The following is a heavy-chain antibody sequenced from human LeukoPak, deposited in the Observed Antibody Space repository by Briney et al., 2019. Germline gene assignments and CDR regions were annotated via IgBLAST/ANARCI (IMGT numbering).Heavy chain of an antibody. Sequence: SETLSLTCAVYGGSFSGYYWSWIRQPPGKGLEWIGEINHSGSTNYNPSLKSRVTISVDTSKNQFSLKLSSVTAADTAVYYCARGLSGVDYWGQGTPVTVSS. CDR2: INHSGST. D-gene: IGHD3-10*02. V-gene: IGHV4-34*01. CDR3: ARGLSGVDY. CDR1: GGSFSGYY. J-gene: IGHJ4*02.